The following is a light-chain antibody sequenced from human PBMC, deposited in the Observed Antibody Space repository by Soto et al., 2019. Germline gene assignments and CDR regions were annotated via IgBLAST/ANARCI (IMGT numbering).Light chain of an antibody. CDR2: GAS. CDR3: QQYNNWPWT. V-gene: IGKV3D-15*01. Sequence: EIVMTQSPATLSVSPGERATLSCRASQSVSSNLAWYQQKPGQSPRLLIDGASTRATCIPARFSGSGSGTEFTLTISSLQSEDFAVYYCQQYNNWPWTFGQGTKVEIK. J-gene: IGKJ1*01. CDR1: QSVSSN.